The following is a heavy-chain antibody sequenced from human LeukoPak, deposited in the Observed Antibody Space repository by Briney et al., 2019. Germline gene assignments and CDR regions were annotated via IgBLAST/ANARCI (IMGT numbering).Heavy chain of an antibody. J-gene: IGHJ3*02. V-gene: IGHV4-31*03. Sequence: PSQTLSLPCPVSGGSISGGGYYWNWIRQHPGKGLEWIGYIYYSGSTYYNPSLKSRVNISVDTSKNQFSLKLSSVTAADTAVYYCARETGGVAFDIWGQGTMVTVSS. CDR1: GGSISGGGYY. CDR3: ARETGGVAFDI. D-gene: IGHD1-1*01. CDR2: IYYSGST.